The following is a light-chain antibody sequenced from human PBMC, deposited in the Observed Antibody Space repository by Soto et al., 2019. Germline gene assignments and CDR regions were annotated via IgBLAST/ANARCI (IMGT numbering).Light chain of an antibody. J-gene: IGKJ1*01. CDR2: DAS. V-gene: IGKV1-5*01. CDR1: QSISSW. Sequence: DIQMTQSPSTLSASVGDRVTITCRASQSISSWLAWYQQKTGKPPKILIYDASSLESGVPSRFSGSGSGTEFTLTISRLQPDDFETYYCQQYNSYSLTFGQGTKVDIK. CDR3: QQYNSYSLT.